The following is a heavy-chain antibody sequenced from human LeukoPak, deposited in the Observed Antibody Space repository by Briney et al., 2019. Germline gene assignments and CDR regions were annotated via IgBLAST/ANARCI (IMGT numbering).Heavy chain of an antibody. V-gene: IGHV3-48*03. CDR2: ISSSGSST. CDR3: ARWTRVSSTSLWYFDL. D-gene: IGHD6-6*01. J-gene: IGHJ2*01. Sequence: SGGSLRLPCAASGFIFSNYEMNWVRQAPGKGLEWVSYISSSGSSTYYADSVKGRFTISRDNAKNSLYLQMNSLRAEDTAVYYCARWTRVSSTSLWYFDLWGRGDLVTVSS. CDR1: GFIFSNYE.